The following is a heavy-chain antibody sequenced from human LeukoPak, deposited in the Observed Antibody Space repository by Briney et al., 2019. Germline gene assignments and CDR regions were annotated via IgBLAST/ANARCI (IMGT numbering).Heavy chain of an antibody. CDR1: GVTFSNYG. J-gene: IGHJ4*02. D-gene: IGHD2-21*02. CDR3: ARDLGGGDWRDY. V-gene: IGHV3-30*03. Sequence: GGSLRLSCAASGVTFSNYGMYWVRQTPGKGLEWVASISYDGSNEYYADSVKGRFTISRENSKNTLYLQMNSLRAEDTAVYYCARDLGGGDWRDYWGQGTLVTVSS. CDR2: ISYDGSNE.